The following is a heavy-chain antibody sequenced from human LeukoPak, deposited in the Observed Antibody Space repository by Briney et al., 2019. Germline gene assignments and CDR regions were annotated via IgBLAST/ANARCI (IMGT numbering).Heavy chain of an antibody. CDR1: GFIFSSFA. CDR3: AKERSLEIAVAGTIFDY. CDR2: ISYDGSNK. J-gene: IGHJ4*02. Sequence: GGSLRLSCAASGFIFSSFAMHWVRQAPGKGLEWVAVISYDGSNKYYADSVKGRFTISRDNSKNTVYLQMNSLRAEDTAVYYCAKERSLEIAVAGTIFDYWGQGTLVTVSS. D-gene: IGHD6-19*01. V-gene: IGHV3-30-3*01.